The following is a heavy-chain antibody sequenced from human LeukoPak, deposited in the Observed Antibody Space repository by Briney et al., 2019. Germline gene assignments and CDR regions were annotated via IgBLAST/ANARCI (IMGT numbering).Heavy chain of an antibody. CDR2: IYHSGST. Sequence: KASETLSLTCTVSGYSISSGYYWGWIRQPPGKGLEWIGSIYHSGSTYYNPSLKSRVTISVDTSKNQFSLKLSSVTAADTAVYYCAREDGVQKNFDYWGQGTLVTVSS. V-gene: IGHV4-38-2*02. CDR1: GYSISSGYY. D-gene: IGHD4-17*01. J-gene: IGHJ4*02. CDR3: AREDGVQKNFDY.